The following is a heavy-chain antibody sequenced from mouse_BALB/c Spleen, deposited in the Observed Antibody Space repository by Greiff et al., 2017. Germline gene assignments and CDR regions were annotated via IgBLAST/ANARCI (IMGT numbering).Heavy chain of an antibody. J-gene: IGHJ4*01. CDR3: ARRNLYYAMDY. Sequence: ESGAELVRPGSSVKISCKASGYAFSSYWMNWVKQRPGQGLEWLGQIYPGDGDTNYNGKFKGKATLTADKSSSTAYMQLSSLTSEDSAVYFCARRNLYYAMDYWGQGTSVTVSS. CDR2: IYPGDGDT. V-gene: IGHV1-80*01. CDR1: GYAFSSYW.